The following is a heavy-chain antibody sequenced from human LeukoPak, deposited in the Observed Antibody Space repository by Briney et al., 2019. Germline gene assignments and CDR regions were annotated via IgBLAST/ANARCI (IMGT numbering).Heavy chain of an antibody. V-gene: IGHV4-4*07. CDR3: ARHHTKNPRGYYYYYMDV. J-gene: IGHJ6*03. Sequence: SETLSLTCTVSGGSISSYYWSWIRQPAGKGLEWIGRIYTSGSTNYNPSLKSRVTMSVDTSKNQFSLKLSSVTAADTAVYYCARHHTKNPRGYYYYYMDVWGKGTTVTVSS. CDR1: GGSISSYY. D-gene: IGHD1-1*01. CDR2: IYTSGST.